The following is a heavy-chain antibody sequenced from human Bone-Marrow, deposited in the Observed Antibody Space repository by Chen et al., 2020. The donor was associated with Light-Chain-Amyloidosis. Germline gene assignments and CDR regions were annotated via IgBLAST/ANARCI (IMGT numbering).Heavy chain of an antibody. CDR1: GGSISSSSYY. V-gene: IGHV4-39*01. J-gene: IGHJ4*02. D-gene: IGHD4-17*01. CDR2: IYYSGST. CDR3: ASNGDSTGY. Sequence: QLQLQESGPGXXXXSETLSLTCTVSGGSISSSSYYWGWIRQPPGKGLEWIGSIYYSGSTYYNPSLKSRVTISVDTSKNXXXXXXXXVTXXXTAVYYCASNGDSTGYWGQGTLVTVSS.